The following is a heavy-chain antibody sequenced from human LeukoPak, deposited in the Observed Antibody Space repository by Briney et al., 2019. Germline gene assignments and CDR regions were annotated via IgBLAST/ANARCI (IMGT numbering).Heavy chain of an antibody. CDR3: ARVRLLLWFGESPLDAFDI. Sequence: ASVKVSCKASGYTFTGYYMHWVRQARGQGLEWMGWINPYSGGTNYAQKFQGRVTMTRDTSISTAYMELSRLRSDDTAVYYCARVRLLLWFGESPLDAFDIWGQGTMVTVSS. CDR1: GYTFTGYY. J-gene: IGHJ3*02. V-gene: IGHV1-2*02. CDR2: INPYSGGT. D-gene: IGHD3-10*01.